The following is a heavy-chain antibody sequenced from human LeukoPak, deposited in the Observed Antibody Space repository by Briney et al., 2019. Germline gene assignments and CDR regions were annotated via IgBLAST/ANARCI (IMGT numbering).Heavy chain of an antibody. CDR2: IYYTGST. CDR3: ARHDPVGHFLRGMDV. D-gene: IGHD2/OR15-2a*01. Sequence: SETLSLTCAVSGGSISGYFWSWSRQPPGKGLEWIGYIYYTGSTIYNPSLGSRVTMSVDVSKNQFSLDLTSVTAADTDVYYCARHDPVGHFLRGMDVWGQGTTVTVSS. J-gene: IGHJ6*02. V-gene: IGHV4-59*08. CDR1: GGSISGYF.